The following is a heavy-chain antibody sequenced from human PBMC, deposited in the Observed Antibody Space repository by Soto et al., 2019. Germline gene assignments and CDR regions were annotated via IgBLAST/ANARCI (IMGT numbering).Heavy chain of an antibody. D-gene: IGHD1-1*01. Sequence: GGSLRLSCAASGFTFSNAWMSWVRQAPGKGLEWVGRIKSKSDGGTTDYAAPGKGRFTISRDDSNNTLYLQMNSLKTEDTAVYYCTTVSLLPSGGLDYWGQGTLVTVSS. CDR2: IKSKSDGGTT. V-gene: IGHV3-15*01. J-gene: IGHJ4*02. CDR1: GFTFSNAW. CDR3: TTVSLLPSGGLDY.